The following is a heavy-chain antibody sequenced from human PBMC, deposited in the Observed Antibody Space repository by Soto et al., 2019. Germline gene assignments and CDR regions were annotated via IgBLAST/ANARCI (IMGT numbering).Heavy chain of an antibody. CDR3: ARAADLHRGYSSTRLWYFDL. J-gene: IGHJ2*01. CDR2: IIPIFGTA. Sequence: QVQLVQSGAEVKKPGSSVKVSCKASGGTFSSYAISWVRQAPGQGLEWMGGIIPIFGTANYAQKFQGRVTITADKSTSTAYMELSSLRSEDTAVYYCARAADLHRGYSSTRLWYFDLWGRGTLVTVSS. D-gene: IGHD6-13*01. V-gene: IGHV1-69*06. CDR1: GGTFSSYA.